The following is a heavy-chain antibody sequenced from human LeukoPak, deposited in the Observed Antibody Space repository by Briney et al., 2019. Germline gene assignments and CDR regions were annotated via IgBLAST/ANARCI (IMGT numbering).Heavy chain of an antibody. CDR1: GGSISSGDYY. CDR3: ARVGGNYDYVWGSFTDAFDI. V-gene: IGHV4-30-4*08. Sequence: SETLSLTCIVSGGSISSGDYYWSWIRQPPGKGLEWIGYIYYSGSTYYNPSLKSRVTISVDTSKNQFSLKLSSVTAADTAVYYCARVGGNYDYVWGSFTDAFDIWGQGTMVTVSS. D-gene: IGHD3-16*01. CDR2: IYYSGST. J-gene: IGHJ3*02.